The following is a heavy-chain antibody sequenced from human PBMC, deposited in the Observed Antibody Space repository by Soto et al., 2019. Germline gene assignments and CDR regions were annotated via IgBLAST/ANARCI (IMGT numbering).Heavy chain of an antibody. Sequence: SETLSLTCAVYGGSFSGYYWSWIRQPPGKGLEWIGEINHSGSTNYNPSLKSRVTISVDTSKNQFSLKLSSVTAADTAVYYCARGVEGYDFWSARGFDPWGQGTLVTVSS. J-gene: IGHJ5*02. CDR1: GGSFSGYY. V-gene: IGHV4-34*01. CDR3: ARGVEGYDFWSARGFDP. D-gene: IGHD3-3*01. CDR2: INHSGST.